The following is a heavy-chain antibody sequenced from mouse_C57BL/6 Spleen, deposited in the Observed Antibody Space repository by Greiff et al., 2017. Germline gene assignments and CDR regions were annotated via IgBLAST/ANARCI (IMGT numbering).Heavy chain of an antibody. CDR2: ISSGGDYI. CDR3: TRDGYYYAMDY. CDR1: GFTFSSYA. J-gene: IGHJ4*01. V-gene: IGHV5-9-1*02. D-gene: IGHD2-3*01. Sequence: EVKLMESGEGLVKPGGSLTLSCAASGFTFSSYAMSWVRQTPEKRLEWVAYISSGGDYIYYADTVKGRFTISRDNARNTLYLQMSSLKSEDTAMYYCTRDGYYYAMDYWGQGTSVTVSS.